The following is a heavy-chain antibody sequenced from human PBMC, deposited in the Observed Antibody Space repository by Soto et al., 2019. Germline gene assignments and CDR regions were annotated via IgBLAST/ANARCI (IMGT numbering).Heavy chain of an antibody. D-gene: IGHD3-22*01. CDR2: ISSSSSTI. Sequence: PGGSLRLSCAASGFTFSSYSMNWVRQAPGKGLEWVSYISSSSSTIYYADSVKGRFTISRDNAKNSLYLQMNSLRDEDTAVYYCAREVDYYDSSGEDYWGQGTLVTVS. J-gene: IGHJ4*02. V-gene: IGHV3-48*02. CDR1: GFTFSSYS. CDR3: AREVDYYDSSGEDY.